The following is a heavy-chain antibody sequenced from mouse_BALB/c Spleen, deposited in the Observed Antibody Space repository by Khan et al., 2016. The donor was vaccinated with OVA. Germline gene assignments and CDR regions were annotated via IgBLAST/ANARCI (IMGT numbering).Heavy chain of an antibody. CDR1: GYNFTTYW. Sequence: QIQLVQSGAELAKPGASVKMSCKASGYNFTTYWMHWVKQRPGQGLEWIGYINPTSGYTDYNERFKDKATLSADKSSSTAYMQLSSLTSEDSAVYYCTRDRIDYWGQGTTLTVSS. CDR3: TRDRIDY. CDR2: INPTSGYT. V-gene: IGHV1-7*01. J-gene: IGHJ2*01.